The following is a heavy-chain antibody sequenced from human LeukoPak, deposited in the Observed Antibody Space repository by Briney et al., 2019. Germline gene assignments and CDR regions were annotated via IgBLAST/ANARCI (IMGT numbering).Heavy chain of an antibody. CDR3: ARGMIVVVQDY. D-gene: IGHD3-22*01. J-gene: IGHJ4*02. CDR1: GFTLRNYW. V-gene: IGHV3-7*03. CDR2: IQQDGNEK. Sequence: GGSLRLSCAASGFTLRNYWLSWVRQAPGKGLEWVANIQQDGNEKYYVDSVKGRFTISRDNAKNSLYLQMNSLRAEDTAVYYCARGMIVVVQDYWGQGTLVTVSS.